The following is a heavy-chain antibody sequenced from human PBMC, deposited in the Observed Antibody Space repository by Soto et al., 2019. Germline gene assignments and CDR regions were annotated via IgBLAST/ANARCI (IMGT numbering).Heavy chain of an antibody. CDR2: ISSDGSST. V-gene: IGHV3-74*01. J-gene: IGHJ4*02. CDR3: ARVPYCSSSSCDSYFDS. Sequence: EVQLVESGGGLVQPGGSLRLSCAASGFTLSNYWMHWARQAPGKGLVWVSRISSDGSSTNYADSVKGRSTISRDDAKNTLHLQMNSLRAEDTAVYYCARVPYCSSSSCDSYFDSWGQGTLVTVSS. CDR1: GFTLSNYW. D-gene: IGHD2-2*01.